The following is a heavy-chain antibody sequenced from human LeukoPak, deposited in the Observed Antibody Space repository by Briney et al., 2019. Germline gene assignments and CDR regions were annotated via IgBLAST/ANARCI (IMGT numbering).Heavy chain of an antibody. V-gene: IGHV4-38-2*02. CDR1: GYSISNGYY. CDR3: ARGTSTPWGFYYYGMDV. Sequence: SETLSLTCTVSGYSISNGYYWGWIRQPPGKGLEWIGSIYHSGSIYYNPSLKSRVTISVDTSKNQFSLKLSSVTAADTAVYYCARGTSTPWGFYYYGMDVWGQGTTVTVSS. CDR2: IYHSGSI. J-gene: IGHJ6*02. D-gene: IGHD7-27*01.